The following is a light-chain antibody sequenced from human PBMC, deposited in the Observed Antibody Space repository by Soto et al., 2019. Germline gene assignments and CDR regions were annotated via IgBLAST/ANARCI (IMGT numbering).Light chain of an antibody. J-gene: IGLJ1*01. V-gene: IGLV1-44*01. CDR3: AAWDDSLSGHFV. Sequence: QSALNQPPSASGTPGQRVTISCSGSSSNIGTNTVSWYQHLPGTAPKLLIYNNNQRPSGVPDRFSGSKSGTSASLAISGLQSEDEADYYCAAWDDSLSGHFVFGTGTKVTVL. CDR2: NNN. CDR1: SSNIGTNT.